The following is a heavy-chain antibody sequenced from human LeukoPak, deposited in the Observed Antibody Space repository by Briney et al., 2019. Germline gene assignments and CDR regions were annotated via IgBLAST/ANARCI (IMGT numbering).Heavy chain of an antibody. CDR3: ARDPIAAAGTTGDY. CDR1: GFTFSSYA. CDR2: ISYGGSNK. V-gene: IGHV3-30-3*01. Sequence: GRSLRLSCAASGFTFSSYAMHWVRQAPGKGLEWVAVISYGGSNKYYADSVKGRFTISRDNSKNTLYLQMNSLRAEDTAVYYCARDPIAAAGTTGDYWGQGTLVTVSS. J-gene: IGHJ4*02. D-gene: IGHD6-13*01.